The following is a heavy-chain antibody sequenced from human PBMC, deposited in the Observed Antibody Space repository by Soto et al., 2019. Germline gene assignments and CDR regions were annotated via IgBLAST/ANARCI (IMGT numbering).Heavy chain of an antibody. J-gene: IGHJ6*02. CDR3: ARAMVPSTNYYYAMDV. CDR2: LIPIFGTT. CDR1: GGTFSNYA. D-gene: IGHD2-15*01. V-gene: IGHV1-69*12. Sequence: QVQLLQSGAEVKKPGSSMKVSCKASGGTFSNYAISWVRQAPGQGLEWMGGLIPIFGTTNYAQNFQGRVTITADESTGTAYMELTSLRSEDTAVYYCARAMVPSTNYYYAMDVWGQGTTVTVSS.